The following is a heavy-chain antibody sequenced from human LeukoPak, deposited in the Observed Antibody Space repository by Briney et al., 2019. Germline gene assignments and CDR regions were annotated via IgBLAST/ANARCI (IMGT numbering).Heavy chain of an antibody. CDR2: IHGGGST. D-gene: IGHD6-13*01. Sequence: GGSLRLSCAASGFTVSFNYMTWVRQAPGKGLEWVSVIHGGGSTNYADSVKGRFTISRDNSKNTLYLQMNSLRAEDTAVYYCTREVGATGRDYWGQGTLVTVSS. J-gene: IGHJ4*02. V-gene: IGHV3-53*01. CDR1: GFTVSFNY. CDR3: TREVGATGRDY.